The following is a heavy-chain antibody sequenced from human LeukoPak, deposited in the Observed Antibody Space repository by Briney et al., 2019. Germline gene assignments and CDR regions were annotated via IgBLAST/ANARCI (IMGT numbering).Heavy chain of an antibody. J-gene: IGHJ4*02. Sequence: SGTLSLTCTVSGGSISSYYWSWIRQPPGKGLEWIGYIYYSGSTNYNPSLKSRVTISVDTSKNQSSLKLSSVTAADTAVYYCARVSGQAFDYWGQGTLVTVSS. CDR3: ARVSGQAFDY. D-gene: IGHD3-10*01. CDR2: IYYSGST. CDR1: GGSISSYY. V-gene: IGHV4-59*01.